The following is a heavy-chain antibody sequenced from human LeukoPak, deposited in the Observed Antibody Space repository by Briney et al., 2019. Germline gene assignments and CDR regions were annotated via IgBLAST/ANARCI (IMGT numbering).Heavy chain of an antibody. D-gene: IGHD5-18*01. Sequence: LSLTCAVDGGSFSGFYWTWIRQAPGKGLEWVSYISSTGSTIYYADSVKGRFTISRDNAKNSLYLQMNSLRTEDTAVYYCARGQGDRYGPFEYWGLGTLVTVSS. CDR3: ARGQGDRYGPFEY. V-gene: IGHV3-11*01. CDR1: GGSFSGFY. CDR2: ISSTGSTI. J-gene: IGHJ4*02.